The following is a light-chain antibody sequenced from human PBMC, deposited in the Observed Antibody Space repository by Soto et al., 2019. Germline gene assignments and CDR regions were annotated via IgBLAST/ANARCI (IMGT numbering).Light chain of an antibody. Sequence: NFMLTQPHSVSESPGKTVIISCTGSSGSIVSNYVQWYQQRPGSAPTTVIYEHNQRPSGVPDRFSGSTDGSSNSASLTISGLQTEDEADYYCQSYDSSFVLFGGGTKVTVL. V-gene: IGLV6-57*02. CDR3: QSYDSSFVL. CDR1: SGSIVSNY. J-gene: IGLJ2*01. CDR2: EHN.